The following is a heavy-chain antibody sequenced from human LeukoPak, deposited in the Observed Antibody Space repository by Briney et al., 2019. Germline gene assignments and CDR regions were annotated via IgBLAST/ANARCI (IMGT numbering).Heavy chain of an antibody. J-gene: IGHJ4*02. V-gene: IGHV3-33*01. D-gene: IGHD1-14*01. CDR2: IAYDGSRA. CDR1: GFTFGGYG. CDR3: TRYNNDHFDY. Sequence: GGSLRLSCAGSGFTFGGYGMHWFRQTPGKGLEWVAVIAYDGSRAFYADSVKGRFTISRDNSKNTMSVQMDDLRAEDTAVYYCTRYNNDHFDYWGQGTRVTVSS.